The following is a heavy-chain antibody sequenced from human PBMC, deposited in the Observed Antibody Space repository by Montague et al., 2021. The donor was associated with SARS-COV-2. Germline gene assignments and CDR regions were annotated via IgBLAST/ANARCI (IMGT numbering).Heavy chain of an antibody. Sequence: CAISGDSVSSNTATWNWIRQSPSRGLEWLGRTYYRSKWYHDYAISLKSRITINPDTSKNQFSLQLSSVAPEDTAVFYCARTTTRMLYPVYAFDIWGQGTMVTVSS. V-gene: IGHV6-1*01. CDR3: ARTTTRMLYPVYAFDI. J-gene: IGHJ3*02. CDR1: GDSVSSNTAT. D-gene: IGHD2-15*01. CDR2: TYYRSKWYH.